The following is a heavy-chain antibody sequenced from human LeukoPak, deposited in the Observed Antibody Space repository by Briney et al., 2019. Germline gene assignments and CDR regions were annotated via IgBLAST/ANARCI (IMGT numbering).Heavy chain of an antibody. J-gene: IGHJ4*02. CDR3: ARDSGGSGSSEFDY. CDR1: GGSISSGSYY. CDR2: IYTSGST. D-gene: IGHD3-10*01. Sequence: SETLSLTCTVSGGSISSGSYYWSWIRQPAGKGLEWIGRIYTSGSTNYNPSLKSRVTISVDTSKNQFSLKLSSVTAADTAVYYCARDSGGSGSSEFDYWGQGTLVTVSS. V-gene: IGHV4-61*02.